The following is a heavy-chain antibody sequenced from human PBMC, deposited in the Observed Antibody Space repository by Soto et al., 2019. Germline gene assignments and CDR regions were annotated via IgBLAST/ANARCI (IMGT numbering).Heavy chain of an antibody. V-gene: IGHV1-18*01. CDR2: INPSSDNT. CDR3: ATDDYGAYAF. CDR1: NYTFRSFG. Sequence: ASVKVSCKASNYTFRSFGISWMRQAPGHGLEWMGWINPSSDNTNYAQNFQGRVTMTTDTSTRTAYMELTRLTSDDTAVYYCATDDYGAYAFWGQGTMVTVS. D-gene: IGHD4-17*01. J-gene: IGHJ4*01.